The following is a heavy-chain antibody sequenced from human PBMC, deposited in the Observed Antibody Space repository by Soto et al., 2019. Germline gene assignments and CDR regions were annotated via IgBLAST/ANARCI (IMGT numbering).Heavy chain of an antibody. Sequence: QVQLVQSGAEVKKPGASVKVSCKASGYTFTSYGISWVRQAPGQGLEWMGWISAYNGNTNYAQKLQGRVTMTTDTTTSRAYEEVRRLRYDDTGVYYCARDLRYGSGWWGGYYGIEVWGQGTTVAGS. V-gene: IGHV1-18*04. D-gene: IGHD6-19*01. CDR1: GYTFTSYG. CDR2: ISAYNGNT. J-gene: IGHJ6*02. CDR3: ARDLRYGSGWWGGYYGIEV.